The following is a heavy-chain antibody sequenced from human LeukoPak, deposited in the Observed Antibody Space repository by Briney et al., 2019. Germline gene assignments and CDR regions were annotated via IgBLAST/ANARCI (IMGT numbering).Heavy chain of an antibody. CDR3: ARDSPVGAAAGTIGYYWFDP. J-gene: IGHJ5*02. Sequence: SQTLSLTCAISGDSVSSNSAAWNWIRQSPSRGLEWLGRTYYRSKWYKDYAVSVKSRITINPDTSKNQFSLQLNSVTPEDTAVYYCARDSPVGAAAGTIGYYWFDPWGQGTLVTVSS. CDR1: GDSVSSNSAA. CDR2: TYYRSKWYK. D-gene: IGHD6-13*01. V-gene: IGHV6-1*01.